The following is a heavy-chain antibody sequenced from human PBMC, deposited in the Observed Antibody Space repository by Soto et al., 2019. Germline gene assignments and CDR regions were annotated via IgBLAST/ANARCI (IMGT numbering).Heavy chain of an antibody. D-gene: IGHD3-3*01. J-gene: IGHJ4*02. CDR1: GFIFDDFA. CDR3: TKVGGLYDFWSGPLHFDL. V-gene: IGHV3-9*01. CDR2: ISWNSDSI. Sequence: ESEGGLVQPGRSLRLSCAGSGFIFDDFAIHWVRQAPGKGLEWVSGISWNSDSIGYADSVKGRFTISRDNAKNSLYLQMNSLRVEDTALYYCTKVGGLYDFWSGPLHFDLWGQGTLVTVSS.